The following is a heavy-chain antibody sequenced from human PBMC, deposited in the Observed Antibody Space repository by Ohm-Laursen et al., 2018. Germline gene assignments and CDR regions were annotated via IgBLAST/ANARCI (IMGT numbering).Heavy chain of an antibody. CDR3: ARGSSSYWFDP. CDR2: IYYSGST. J-gene: IGHJ5*02. CDR1: GGSVSSGSYY. V-gene: IGHV4-61*01. Sequence: PSQTLSLTCTVSGGSVSSGSYYWSWIPQPPGKGLEWIGYIYYSGSTNYNHSLKSRVTISVDTSKNQFSLKLSSVTAADTAVYYCARGSSSYWFDPWGQGTLVTVSS. D-gene: IGHD6-13*01.